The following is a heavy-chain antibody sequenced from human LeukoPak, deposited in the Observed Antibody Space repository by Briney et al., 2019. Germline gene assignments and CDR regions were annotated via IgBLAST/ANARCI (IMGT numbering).Heavy chain of an antibody. Sequence: PGGSLRLSCAASGFTFRSSWMHWVRQAPGKGLMWISRLNGDGSITSSADSVKGRFIISRDNAKNTLYLQMNSLRAEDTAVHYCGRGHVDLIDYWGRGTLVTVSS. V-gene: IGHV3-74*01. CDR1: GFTFRSSW. J-gene: IGHJ4*02. CDR3: GRGHVDLIDY. CDR2: LNGDGSIT. D-gene: IGHD5-24*01.